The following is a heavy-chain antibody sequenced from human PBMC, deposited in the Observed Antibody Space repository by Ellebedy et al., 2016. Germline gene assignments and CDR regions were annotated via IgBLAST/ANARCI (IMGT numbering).Heavy chain of an antibody. D-gene: IGHD4-17*01. Sequence: GESLKISXTASGLNFNTFFMSWVRQAPGKGLEWVSTISAGSDTTRLADSVKGRFTISRDSSKHTVYLQMNNLRVEDTAVYYCRQGHYADLWGQGTLVTVSS. V-gene: IGHV3-23*01. CDR2: ISAGSDTT. CDR1: GLNFNTFF. J-gene: IGHJ4*02. CDR3: RQGHYADL.